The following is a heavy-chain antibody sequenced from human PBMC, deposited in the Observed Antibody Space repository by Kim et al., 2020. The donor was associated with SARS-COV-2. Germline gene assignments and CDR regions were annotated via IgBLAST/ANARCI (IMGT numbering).Heavy chain of an antibody. J-gene: IGHJ5*02. V-gene: IGHV3-23*01. D-gene: IGHD3-3*01. Sequence: RFTISRDNSKNTLYLQMNSLRAEDTAVYYCAKDNYDFWSGYLERRNWFDPWGQGTLVTVSS. CDR3: AKDNYDFWSGYLERRNWFDP.